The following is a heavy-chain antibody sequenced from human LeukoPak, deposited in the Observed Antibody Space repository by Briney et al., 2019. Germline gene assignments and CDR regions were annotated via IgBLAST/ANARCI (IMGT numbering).Heavy chain of an antibody. J-gene: IGHJ4*02. D-gene: IGHD2-2*01. Sequence: GESLKISCKGSGYNFNTYWVAWVRQLPGKGLEWMGIIRPMNSDVRYSPSFQGQVTISADRSINTAYLQWNSLTASDTAMYYCARRYCSSTTCRGDFDYWGQGTLVTVSS. CDR3: ARRYCSSTTCRGDFDY. CDR2: IRPMNSDV. V-gene: IGHV5-51*01. CDR1: GYNFNTYW.